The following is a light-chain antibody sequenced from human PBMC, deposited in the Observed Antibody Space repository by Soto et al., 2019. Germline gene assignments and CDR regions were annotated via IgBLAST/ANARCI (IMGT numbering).Light chain of an antibody. Sequence: EIVMTQSPATLSVSPGERATLSCRASQSVSSNLAWYQQKPGQAPRLLIYGASTRATGIPARCSGSGSGTEFTLTISSLQSEDFAVYYCQQYNNWPFPLTFVGGTKVEIK. CDR1: QSVSSN. J-gene: IGKJ4*01. V-gene: IGKV3-15*01. CDR2: GAS. CDR3: QQYNNWPFPLT.